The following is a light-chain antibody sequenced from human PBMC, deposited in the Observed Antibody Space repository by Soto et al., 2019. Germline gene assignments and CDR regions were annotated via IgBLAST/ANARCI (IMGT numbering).Light chain of an antibody. CDR1: SSDVGGYNY. CDR2: DVS. CDR3: SSYTSSSTPHYV. V-gene: IGLV2-14*01. Sequence: QCLLTQPASVSGSPGQSITISCTGTSSDVGGYNYVSWYQQHPGKAPKLMIYDVSNRPSGVSNRFSGSKSGNTASLTISGLQAEDEADYYCSSYTSSSTPHYVFGTGTKVTVL. J-gene: IGLJ1*01.